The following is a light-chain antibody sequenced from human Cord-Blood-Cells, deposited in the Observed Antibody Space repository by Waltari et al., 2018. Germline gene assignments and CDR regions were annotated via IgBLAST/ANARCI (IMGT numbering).Light chain of an antibody. CDR2: DAS. CDR1: QSVSSY. Sequence: EIVLTQSPATLSLSPGERATLPCRASQSVSSYLAWYQQNHGQAPRLLIYDASNRATGIPARFSGSGSGTDFTLTISSLEPEDFAVYYCQQRSNWPTFGQGTKLEIK. CDR3: QQRSNWPT. J-gene: IGKJ2*01. V-gene: IGKV3-11*01.